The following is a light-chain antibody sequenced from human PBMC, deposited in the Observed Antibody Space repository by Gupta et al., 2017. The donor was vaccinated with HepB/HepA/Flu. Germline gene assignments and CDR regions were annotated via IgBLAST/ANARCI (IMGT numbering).Light chain of an antibody. CDR3: SSYAGRNTYV. J-gene: IGLJ1*01. CDR2: DVS. CDR1: SSDVGNYNY. Sequence: QSALTQPPSASGSPGQSVTISCTGTSSDVGNYNYVSWYQQHPGKAPKLMIYDVSKRPSGVPDRFSGSKSANTASLTVSGLQSEDEAAYYCSSYAGRNTYVFGTGTKVTVL. V-gene: IGLV2-8*01.